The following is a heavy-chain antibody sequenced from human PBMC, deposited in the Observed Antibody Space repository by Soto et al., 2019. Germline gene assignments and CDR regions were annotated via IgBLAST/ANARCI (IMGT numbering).Heavy chain of an antibody. CDR3: ANDRRGTYGSGRNPVEY. D-gene: IGHD3-10*01. CDR2: ISSGGST. J-gene: IGHJ4*02. V-gene: IGHV3-23*01. CDR1: GFTFSSYA. Sequence: EVQLLESGGGLVQPGGSLRLSCAASGFTFSSYAMSWVRQAPGKGLEWVSAISSGGSTYYADSVKGRFTISRDNSKNTHYLQLNRLRAEEPAIYYCANDRRGTYGSGRNPVEYWGQGTLVTVSS.